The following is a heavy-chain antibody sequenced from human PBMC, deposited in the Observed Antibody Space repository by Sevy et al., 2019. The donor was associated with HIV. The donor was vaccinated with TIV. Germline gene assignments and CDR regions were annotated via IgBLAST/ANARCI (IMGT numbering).Heavy chain of an antibody. CDR3: ARSFFGIADEIDY. CDR2: IWYDGSNK. J-gene: IGHJ4*02. V-gene: IGHV3-33*01. CDR1: GFTFSSYG. D-gene: IGHD6-13*01. Sequence: GGSLRLSCAASGFTFSSYGMNWVRQAPGKGLEWVAVIWYDGSNKYYGDSVKGRFTISRDNSKNTLYLQMNSLRAEDTAVYYCARSFFGIADEIDYWGQGTLVTVSS.